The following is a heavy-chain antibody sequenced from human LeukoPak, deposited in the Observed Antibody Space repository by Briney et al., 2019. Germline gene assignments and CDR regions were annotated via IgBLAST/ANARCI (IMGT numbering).Heavy chain of an antibody. D-gene: IGHD5-24*01. V-gene: IGHV4-34*01. CDR2: INHSGST. CDR1: GGSFSGYY. CDR3: ARGERWLQWADY. J-gene: IGHJ4*02. Sequence: PSETLSLTCAVYGGSFSGYYWSWIRQPPGEGLEWIGEINHSGSTNYNPSLKSRVTISVDTSKNQFSLKLSSVTAADTAVYYCARGERWLQWADYWGQGTLVTVSS.